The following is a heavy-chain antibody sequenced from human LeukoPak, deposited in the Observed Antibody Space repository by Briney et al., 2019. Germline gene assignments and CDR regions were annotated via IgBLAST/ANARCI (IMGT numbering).Heavy chain of an antibody. V-gene: IGHV4-39*07. CDR1: GDSFTSVTDY. Sequence: PSETLSLTCTVSGDSFTSVTDYWAWIRQPPGKGLEWIASGDYSGGTYYNPSLESRVAISADMSKNQISLKLTSVTGADMAVYYCAGERGEEYSSGWYKTNFFDNWGQGIRVTVSS. J-gene: IGHJ4*02. D-gene: IGHD6-19*01. CDR3: AGERGEEYSSGWYKTNFFDN. CDR2: GDYSGGT.